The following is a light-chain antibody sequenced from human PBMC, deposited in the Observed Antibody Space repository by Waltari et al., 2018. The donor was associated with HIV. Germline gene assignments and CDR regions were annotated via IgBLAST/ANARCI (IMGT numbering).Light chain of an antibody. J-gene: IGKJ1*01. Sequence: EIVLTQSPGTLSLSPGERATLSCRASRIVSSAYLAWYQQKPGQAPRLLIYGASTRATGVPDRFSGSGFGTDFTLTISRLEPEDFAVYYCQQYGNSPETFGQGARVEI. V-gene: IGKV3-20*01. CDR2: GAS. CDR3: QQYGNSPET. CDR1: RIVSSAY.